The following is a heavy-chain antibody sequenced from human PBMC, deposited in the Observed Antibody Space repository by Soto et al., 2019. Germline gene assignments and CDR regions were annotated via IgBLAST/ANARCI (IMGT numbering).Heavy chain of an antibody. V-gene: IGHV3-23*01. D-gene: IGHD2-15*01. J-gene: IGHJ4*02. CDR2: ISGSGGST. CDR1: GFTFSSYA. Sequence: EVQLLESGGGLVQPGGSLRLSCAASGFTFSSYAMNWVRQAPGKGLEWVSAISGSGGSTYYAGSVKGRFTISRDNSKNTLYLQMISLRAADTAVYYCAKAGGGYCSGGSGYYFDYWGQGTLVTVSS. CDR3: AKAGGGYCSGGSGYYFDY.